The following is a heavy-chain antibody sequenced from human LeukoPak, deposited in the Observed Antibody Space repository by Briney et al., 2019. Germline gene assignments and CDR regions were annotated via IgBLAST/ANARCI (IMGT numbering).Heavy chain of an antibody. D-gene: IGHD5-18*01. J-gene: IGHJ4*02. CDR3: ARLQYSYGYFDY. V-gene: IGHV1-18*01. Sequence: ASVTVSCTASGYTFTSYGISWVRQAPGQGLEWMGWISAYNGNTNYAQKLQGRVTMTTDTSTSTAYMELRSLRSDDTAVYYCARLQYSYGYFDYWGQGTLVTVSS. CDR2: ISAYNGNT. CDR1: GYTFTSYG.